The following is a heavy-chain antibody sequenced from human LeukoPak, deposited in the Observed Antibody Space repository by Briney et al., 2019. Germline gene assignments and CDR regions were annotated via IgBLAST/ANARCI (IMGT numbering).Heavy chain of an antibody. CDR3: ARRVGSGWPVQH. CDR2: MNPNSGNT. CDR1: GYTLSSYD. D-gene: IGHD6-19*01. Sequence: GASVKVSCKASGYTLSSYDINWVRQATGQGLEWMGWMNPNSGNTGYAQKFQGRLNMTRNTSISTAYMELSSLRSEDTAVYYCARRVGSGWPVQHWGQGTLVTVSS. V-gene: IGHV1-8*01. J-gene: IGHJ1*01.